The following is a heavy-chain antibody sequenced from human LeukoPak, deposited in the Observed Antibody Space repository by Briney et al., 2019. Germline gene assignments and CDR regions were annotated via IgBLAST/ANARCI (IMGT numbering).Heavy chain of an antibody. D-gene: IGHD3-10*01. CDR1: GFTFSSYA. V-gene: IGHV3-30-3*01. CDR3: ARSPEIRWFGESISVIDY. Sequence: PGGSLRLSCAASGFTFSSYAMHWVRQAPGKGLEWVAVISYDGSNKYYADSVKGRFTISRDNSKNTLYLQMNSLRAEDTAVYYCARSPEIRWFGESISVIDYWGQGTLVTVSS. J-gene: IGHJ4*02. CDR2: ISYDGSNK.